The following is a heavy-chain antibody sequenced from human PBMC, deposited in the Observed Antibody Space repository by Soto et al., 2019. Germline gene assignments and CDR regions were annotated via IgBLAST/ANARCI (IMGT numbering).Heavy chain of an antibody. V-gene: IGHV1-58*01. D-gene: IGHD4-17*01. CDR1: GFTFTSSA. J-gene: IGHJ4*02. CDR3: AADPLRLDYGGSY. Sequence: QMQLVQSGPEVKKPGTSVKVSCKASGFTFTSSAVQWVRQARGQRLEGIGWIVVGSGNTNYAQKFQERVTIPRDKXTRPPYMELSSLSSEDTAVYYCAADPLRLDYGGSYWGQGTLVTVSS. CDR2: IVVGSGNT.